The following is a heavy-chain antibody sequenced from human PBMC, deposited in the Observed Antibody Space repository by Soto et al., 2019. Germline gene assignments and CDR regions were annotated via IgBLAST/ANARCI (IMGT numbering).Heavy chain of an antibody. D-gene: IGHD6-19*01. J-gene: IGHJ3*02. CDR3: AKGGSNGWYDAFDI. V-gene: IGHV1-2*04. CDR1: GYTFTSYY. CDR2: INPNSGST. Sequence: GASVKVSCKASGYTFTSYYMHWVRQAPGQGLEWMGRINPNSGSTNYAQKFQGWVTMTRDTSISTAYMELSSLRSEDTAVYYCAKGGSNGWYDAFDIWGQGTMVT.